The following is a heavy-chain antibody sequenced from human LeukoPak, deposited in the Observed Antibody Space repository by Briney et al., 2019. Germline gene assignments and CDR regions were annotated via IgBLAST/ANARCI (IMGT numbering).Heavy chain of an antibody. Sequence: SVKVSCKASGGTFSSYAISWVRQAPGQGLEWMGGIIPIFGTANYAQKFQGRVTITPDESTSTADMELSSLRSEDTAVYYCAREGSSGYYYGYWGQGTLVTVSS. CDR3: AREGSSGYYYGY. D-gene: IGHD3-22*01. J-gene: IGHJ4*02. CDR2: IIPIFGTA. CDR1: GGTFSSYA. V-gene: IGHV1-69*13.